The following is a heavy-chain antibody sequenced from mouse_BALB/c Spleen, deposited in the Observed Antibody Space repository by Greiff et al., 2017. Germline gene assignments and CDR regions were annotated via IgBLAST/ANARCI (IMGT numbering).Heavy chain of an antibody. Sequence: EVKLVESGGGLVKPGGSLKLSCAASGFTFSSYAMSWVRQSPEKRLEWVAEISSGGSYTYYPDTVTGRFTISRDNAKNTRYLEMSSLRSEDTAMYYCARDWTTVVATDWYFDVWGAGTTVTVSS. D-gene: IGHD1-1*01. CDR3: ARDWTTVVATDWYFDV. J-gene: IGHJ1*01. V-gene: IGHV5-9-4*01. CDR2: ISSGGSYT. CDR1: GFTFSSYA.